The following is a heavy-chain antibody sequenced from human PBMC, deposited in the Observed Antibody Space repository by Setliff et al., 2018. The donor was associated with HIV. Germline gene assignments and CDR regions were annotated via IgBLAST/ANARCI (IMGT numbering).Heavy chain of an antibody. CDR1: GASISSTSYY. J-gene: IGHJ4*02. CDR2: IYYSGST. V-gene: IGHV4-39*01. CDR3: ARHDNVNYYVRKDFDY. Sequence: SETLSLTCAVSGASISSTSYYWGWVRQPPGKGLEWIGSIYYSGSTYYNPYLKSRLTISVDESRNQLSMKLSSLNAADTAVYYCARHDNVNYYVRKDFDYWGQGILVTVSS. D-gene: IGHD1-26*01.